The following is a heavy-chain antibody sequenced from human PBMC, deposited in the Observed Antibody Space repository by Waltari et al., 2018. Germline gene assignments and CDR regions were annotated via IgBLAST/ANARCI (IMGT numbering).Heavy chain of an antibody. CDR3: ARGGRQWLVHGWFDP. V-gene: IGHV3-48*04. CDR2: ISSSSSTI. Sequence: EVQLVDSGGGLVQPGGSLRLYCSASGFTFSSYSMNWVRQAPGKGLEWVSYISSSSSTIYYADSVKGRFTISRDNAKNSLYLQMNSLRAEDTAVYYCARGGRQWLVHGWFDPWGQGTLVTVSS. J-gene: IGHJ5*02. CDR1: GFTFSSYS. D-gene: IGHD6-19*01.